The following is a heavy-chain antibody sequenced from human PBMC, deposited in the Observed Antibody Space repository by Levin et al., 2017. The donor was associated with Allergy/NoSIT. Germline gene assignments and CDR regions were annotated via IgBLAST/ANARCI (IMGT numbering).Heavy chain of an antibody. D-gene: IGHD5-24*01. J-gene: IGHJ3*01. CDR3: ARHRDAYNAFDF. CDR2: IKYSGST. Sequence: GSLRLSCTVAGGSISRNYWSWIRQPPGKGLEWIGYIKYSGSTNYNPSLKSRVTISVDMSKNQFSLRLTSVTAADTAVYYCARHRDAYNAFDFWGQGTTVTVSS. CDR1: GGSISRNY. V-gene: IGHV4-59*08.